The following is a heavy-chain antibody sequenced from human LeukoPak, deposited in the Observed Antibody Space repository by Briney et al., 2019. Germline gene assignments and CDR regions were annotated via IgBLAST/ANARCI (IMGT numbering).Heavy chain of an antibody. V-gene: IGHV4-38-2*02. Sequence: SETLSLTCTASGYSLCSGYTCGCIRQPPGKGLEWIWTVYHSGTTSYNPSLMSRVTISIDASKNQFYLNLRSVTAADTAVYYCATGKSHNLDVDYWGQGTLVTVSS. CDR1: GYSLCSGYT. J-gene: IGHJ4*02. D-gene: IGHD1-1*01. CDR2: VYHSGTT. CDR3: ATGKSHNLDVDY.